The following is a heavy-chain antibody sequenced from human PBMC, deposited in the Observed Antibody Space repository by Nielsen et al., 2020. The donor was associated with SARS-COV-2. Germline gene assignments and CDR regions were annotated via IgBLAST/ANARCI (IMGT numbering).Heavy chain of an antibody. CDR2: INEDGSVV. J-gene: IGHJ4*02. Sequence: GESLKISCAASGLIFSSSWMFWVRQAPGKGLEWVANINEDGSVVNYVDSVKGRFTISRDNAGKSLYLQMNSLRAEDTAVYYCARDAAYSRFDYWGQGTLVTVSS. D-gene: IGHD4-11*01. V-gene: IGHV3-7*05. CDR3: ARDAAYSRFDY. CDR1: GLIFSSSW.